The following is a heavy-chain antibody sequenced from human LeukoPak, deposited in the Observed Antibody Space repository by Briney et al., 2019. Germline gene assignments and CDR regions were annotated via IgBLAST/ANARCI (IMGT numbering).Heavy chain of an antibody. D-gene: IGHD3-22*01. Sequence: ASVTVSFTASGYTFTSYDINRMRQATGQGHEWMGWMNPNSGNTGYAQKYQGRVTMTRNTSISTVYMELKSLRSEDTAVYYCARGLSRYYYDSSGYSKPYYFDYWGQGTLVTVSS. CDR1: GYTFTSYD. CDR3: ARGLSRYYYDSSGYSKPYYFDY. J-gene: IGHJ4*02. CDR2: MNPNSGNT. V-gene: IGHV1-8*01.